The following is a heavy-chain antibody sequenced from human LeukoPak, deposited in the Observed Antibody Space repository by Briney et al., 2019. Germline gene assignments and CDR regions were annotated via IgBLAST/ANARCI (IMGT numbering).Heavy chain of an antibody. J-gene: IGHJ4*02. D-gene: IGHD2-21*02. CDR3: ARTPYCGGDCYVDY. CDR1: GFSLSTSGMR. CDR2: IDWDDDK. Sequence: SGPALVKPTQTLTLTCTFSGFSLSTSGMRVSWIRQPPGRALEWLARIDWDDDKFYSTSLKTRLTISKDTSKNQVVLTMTNMDPVDTATYYCARTPYCGGDCYVDYWGQGTLVTVSS. V-gene: IGHV2-70*04.